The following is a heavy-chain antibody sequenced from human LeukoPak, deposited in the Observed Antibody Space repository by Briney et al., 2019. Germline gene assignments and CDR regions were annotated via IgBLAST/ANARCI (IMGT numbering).Heavy chain of an antibody. Sequence: SVNVSCKASVGTFSSYAISWVRQAPGQGLEWMGGIIPIFGTANYAQKFQGRVTITADESTSTAYMELSSLRSEDTAVYYCARDDSSGYYTDYWGQGTLVTVSS. D-gene: IGHD3-22*01. CDR3: ARDDSSGYYTDY. CDR2: IIPIFGTA. J-gene: IGHJ4*02. V-gene: IGHV1-69*01. CDR1: VGTFSSYA.